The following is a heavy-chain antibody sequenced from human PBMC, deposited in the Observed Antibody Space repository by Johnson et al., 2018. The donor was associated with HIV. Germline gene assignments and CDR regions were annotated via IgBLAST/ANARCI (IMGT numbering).Heavy chain of an antibody. CDR3: AKTEDAFDI. Sequence: VQLVESGGGLVQPGGSLTLSCAASGFTFSHYWMHWVRQAPGKRLEWVSVIYSGGTTYNADSVKGRFTISRDNSKNTLYLQMNSLRAEDTAVYYCAKTEDAFDIWGQGTMVTVSS. V-gene: IGHV3-66*02. CDR1: GFTFSHYW. CDR2: IYSGGTT. J-gene: IGHJ3*02.